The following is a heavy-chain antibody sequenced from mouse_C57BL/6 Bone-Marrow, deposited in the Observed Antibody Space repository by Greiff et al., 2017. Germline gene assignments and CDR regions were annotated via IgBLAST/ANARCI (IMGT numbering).Heavy chain of an antibody. CDR1: GFNIKDYY. V-gene: IGHV14-2*01. CDR3: TRSLIYYGTNY. Sequence: EVQLQQSGAELVKPGASVKLSCTASGFNIKDYYIHWVKQRPEQGLEWIGRIDPEDGETKYAPKFHDKATITANTSSTTADLQLSSLTSEDTAIYYCTRSLIYYGTNYWGQGTTLTVSS. CDR2: IDPEDGET. J-gene: IGHJ2*01. D-gene: IGHD1-1*01.